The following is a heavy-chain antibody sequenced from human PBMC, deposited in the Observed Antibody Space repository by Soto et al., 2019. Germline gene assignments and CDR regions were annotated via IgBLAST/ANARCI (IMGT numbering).Heavy chain of an antibody. CDR2: INSGNGTT. D-gene: IGHD3-9*01. V-gene: IGHV1-3*04. Sequence: QVQVVQSGAEAKEPGASVKVACKASGHTFTSYLMHWVRQAPGQRLEWMGWINSGNGTTKYSLKLQGRITNTRNTSASTVYMELSSLRSEDTAVYHCARDVGVTPGNHDILTVRPLSYCAVDVGGKRTPVTVSS. CDR1: GHTFTSYL. J-gene: IGHJ6*04. CDR3: ARDVGVTPGNHDILTVRPLSYCAVDV.